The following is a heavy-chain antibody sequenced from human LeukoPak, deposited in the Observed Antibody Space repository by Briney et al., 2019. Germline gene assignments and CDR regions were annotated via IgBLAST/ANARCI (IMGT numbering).Heavy chain of an antibody. CDR1: GFTFSSYA. CDR3: AKALGMATIFDAFDI. J-gene: IGHJ3*02. V-gene: IGHV3-23*01. CDR2: ISGSGGIT. Sequence: GGSLRLSCAASGFTFSSYAMSWVRQAPGKGLERVSAISGSGGITSYADSVKGRFTISRDNSKNTLYLQMNSLRAEDTAVYYCAKALGMATIFDAFDIWGQGTMVTVSS. D-gene: IGHD5-24*01.